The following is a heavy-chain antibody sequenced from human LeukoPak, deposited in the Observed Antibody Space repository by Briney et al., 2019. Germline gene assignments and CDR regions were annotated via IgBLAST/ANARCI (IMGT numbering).Heavy chain of an antibody. D-gene: IGHD3-3*01. V-gene: IGHV3-9*01. CDR2: ISWNSGSI. Sequence: PGGSLRLSCAASGFTFDDYAMHWVRHAPGKGLEWVSGISWNSGSIGYADSVKGRFTISRDNAKNSLYLQVNSLRAEDTALYYCAKDMFDYDFWSGLDYWGQGTLVTVSP. CDR3: AKDMFDYDFWSGLDY. CDR1: GFTFDDYA. J-gene: IGHJ4*02.